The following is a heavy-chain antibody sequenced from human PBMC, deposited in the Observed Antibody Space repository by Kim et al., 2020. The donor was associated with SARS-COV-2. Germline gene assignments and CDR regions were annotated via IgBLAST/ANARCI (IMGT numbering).Heavy chain of an antibody. CDR3: ARPHGGSYDGWDAFDI. CDR2: INSDGSST. Sequence: GGSLRLSCAASGFTFSSYWMHWVRQAPGKGLVWVSRINSDGSSTNYADSVKGRFTISRDNAKNTLYLQMNSLRAEDTAVYYCARPHGGSYDGWDAFDIWGQGTMVTVSS. CDR1: GFTFSSYW. V-gene: IGHV3-74*01. J-gene: IGHJ3*02. D-gene: IGHD1-26*01.